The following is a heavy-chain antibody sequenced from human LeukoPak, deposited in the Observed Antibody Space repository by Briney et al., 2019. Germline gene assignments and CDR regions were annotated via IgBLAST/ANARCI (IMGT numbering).Heavy chain of an antibody. CDR2: ISGSGGAI. J-gene: IGHJ5*02. D-gene: IGHD5-18*01. Sequence: GGSLRLSCAASGFTFSTYATTWVRQAPGKGLEWVSGISGSGGAIDYADSVRGRFTISRDNAKNSLYLQMNSLRAEDTAVYYCAGYSWFDPWGQGTLVTVSS. CDR3: AGYSWFDP. CDR1: GFTFSTYA. V-gene: IGHV3-23*01.